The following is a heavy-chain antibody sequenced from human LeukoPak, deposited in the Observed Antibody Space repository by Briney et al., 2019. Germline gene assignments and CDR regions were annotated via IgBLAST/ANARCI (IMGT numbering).Heavy chain of an antibody. Sequence: GESLKISCQASGYTFAKYWIGWVRQMPGKGLEWMGIIYPGDSDTRYSPSFQGQVTISADKSISTAYLQWSSLKASDTAMYYCARLTNRYYYYMDVWGKGTTVTISS. J-gene: IGHJ6*03. V-gene: IGHV5-51*01. CDR2: IYPGDSDT. D-gene: IGHD1-14*01. CDR1: GYTFAKYW. CDR3: ARLTNRYYYYMDV.